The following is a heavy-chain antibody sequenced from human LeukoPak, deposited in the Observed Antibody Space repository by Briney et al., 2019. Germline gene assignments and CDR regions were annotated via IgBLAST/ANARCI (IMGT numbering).Heavy chain of an antibody. Sequence: ASVKVSCKTSGYSFTNYDISWVRQAPGQGLEWMGWISAHQNNTTYAQKFQGRVTMTTDTSTNTAYMELRSLTSDDTAVYYCARDQVDGSSSSLLAFDIWGQGTMVTVSS. CDR1: GYSFTNYD. CDR3: ARDQVDGSSSSLLAFDI. J-gene: IGHJ3*02. V-gene: IGHV1-18*01. CDR2: ISAHQNNT. D-gene: IGHD6-6*01.